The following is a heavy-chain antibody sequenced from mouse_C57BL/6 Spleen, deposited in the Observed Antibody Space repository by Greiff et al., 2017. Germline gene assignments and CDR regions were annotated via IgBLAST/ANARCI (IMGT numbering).Heavy chain of an antibody. Sequence: VQLQQSGPELVKPGASVKISCKASGYSFTGYYMNWVKQSPEKSLEWIGEINPSTGGTTYNQKFKAKATLTVDKSSSTAYMQLKSLTSEDSAVYYCARDTTVPVRGAMDYWGQGTSVTVSS. D-gene: IGHD1-1*01. J-gene: IGHJ4*01. CDR3: ARDTTVPVRGAMDY. CDR2: INPSTGGT. CDR1: GYSFTGYY. V-gene: IGHV1-42*01.